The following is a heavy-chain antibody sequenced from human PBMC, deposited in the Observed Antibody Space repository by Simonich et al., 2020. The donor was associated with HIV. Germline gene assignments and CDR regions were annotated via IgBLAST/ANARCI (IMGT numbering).Heavy chain of an antibody. CDR1: GGSFSGYY. J-gene: IGHJ4*02. CDR3: ARRHPTTVTTPYFDY. D-gene: IGHD4-17*01. CDR2: NTHSGST. V-gene: IGHV4-34*01. Sequence: QVQLQQWGAGLLKPSETLSLTCAVYGGSFSGYYWSWIRQPPGKGLEWIGENTHSGSTNYNPSLKSRVTISVDTSKNQFSLKLSSVTAADTAVYYCARRHPTTVTTPYFDYWGQGTLVTVSS.